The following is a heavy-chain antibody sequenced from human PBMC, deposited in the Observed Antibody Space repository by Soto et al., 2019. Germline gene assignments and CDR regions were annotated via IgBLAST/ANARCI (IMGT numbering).Heavy chain of an antibody. CDR1: GFAFSTYA. J-gene: IGHJ3*02. V-gene: IGHV3-23*01. CDR2: ISGSGGST. Sequence: GGSLRLSCTASGFAFSTYAMSWVRQAPGKGLEWVSGISGSGGSTNHADSVKGRFIISRDNSKNTVYLQINSLRPDETALYYCTRGPTHGAFDIWGQGTMVTVSS. CDR3: TRGPTHGAFDI.